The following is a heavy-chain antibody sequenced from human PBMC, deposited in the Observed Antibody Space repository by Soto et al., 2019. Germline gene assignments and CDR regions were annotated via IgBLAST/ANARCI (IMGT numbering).Heavy chain of an antibody. Sequence: GVSLRLSCAASGFTVSSNYMSWVRQAPGKGLEWVSVIYTGGSAYYADSVKGRFTISRDNSKNTLYLQMNSLRAEDTAVYYCARNYYDSGGGFDYWGQGTLVTVYS. D-gene: IGHD3-22*01. CDR1: GFTVSSNY. V-gene: IGHV3-53*01. CDR2: IYTGGSA. J-gene: IGHJ4*02. CDR3: ARNYYDSGGGFDY.